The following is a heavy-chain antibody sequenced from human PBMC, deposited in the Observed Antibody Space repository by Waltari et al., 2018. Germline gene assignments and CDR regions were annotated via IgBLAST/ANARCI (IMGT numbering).Heavy chain of an antibody. CDR2: IRSKTYGETT. D-gene: IGHD2-15*01. J-gene: IGHJ6*02. CDR1: GFTFGDYA. V-gene: IGHV3-49*04. CDR3: ARGLGGYYYYYGMDV. Sequence: EVQLVESGGGLVQPGRSLRLSCTASGFTFGDYAVSWVRQAPGKGLEWVGFIRSKTYGETTEYAASVKGRFTISRDDSKSIAYVQMNSLKTEDTAVYYCARGLGGYYYYYGMDVWGQGTTVTVSS.